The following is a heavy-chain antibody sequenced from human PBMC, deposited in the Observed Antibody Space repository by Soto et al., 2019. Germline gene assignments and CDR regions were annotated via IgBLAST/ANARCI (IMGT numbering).Heavy chain of an antibody. J-gene: IGHJ6*02. D-gene: IGHD3-10*01. CDR3: AKDRGSGSYAANFYYYGMDV. CDR1: GFTFDDYA. CDR2: INWNSGRI. V-gene: IGHV3-9*01. Sequence: EEQLVESGGGLVQPGRSLRLSCAASGFTFDDYAMHWVRQPPGKGLEWVSGINWNSGRIAYADSVKGRFIISRDNAKTSLYLQMNSLRAEDTALYYCAKDRGSGSYAANFYYYGMDVWGQGTTVTVSS.